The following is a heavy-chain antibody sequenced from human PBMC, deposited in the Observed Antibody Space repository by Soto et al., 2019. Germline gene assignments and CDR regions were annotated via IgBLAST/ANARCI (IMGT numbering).Heavy chain of an antibody. CDR1: GFTFSNYN. Sequence: GGSLRLSCASSGFTFSNYNMNWVRQAPGKGLEWLSFISSSSSPIYYADSVKGRFTISRDNARNSLYLQMNSLRADDTAVYYCARGCSGSCWFDYWGQGTLVTVSS. V-gene: IGHV3-48*01. CDR3: ARGCSGSCWFDY. CDR2: ISSSSSPI. D-gene: IGHD2-15*01. J-gene: IGHJ4*02.